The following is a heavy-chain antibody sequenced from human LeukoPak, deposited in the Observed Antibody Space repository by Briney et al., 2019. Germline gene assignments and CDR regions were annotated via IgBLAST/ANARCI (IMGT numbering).Heavy chain of an antibody. D-gene: IGHD6-25*01. J-gene: IGHJ4*02. CDR2: IWYDGSNK. CDR3: AREGPAESGDY. Sequence: GRSLRLSCAASGFTFSSYGMHWVRQAPGKGLEWVAVIWYDGSNKYYADSVKGRFTISRDNSKNTLYLQMNSLRAEDTAVYYCAREGPAESGDYWGQGPLVTVSS. CDR1: GFTFSSYG. V-gene: IGHV3-33*01.